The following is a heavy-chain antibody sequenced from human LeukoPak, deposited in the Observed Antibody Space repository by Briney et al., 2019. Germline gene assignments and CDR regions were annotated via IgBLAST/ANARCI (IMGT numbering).Heavy chain of an antibody. V-gene: IGHV1-2*04. CDR1: GYTFTGYY. CDR3: ARGGYDILTGPYYYYGMDV. J-gene: IGHJ6*02. Sequence: GASVTVSCKASGYTFTGYYMHWVRQAPGQGLEWMVWINPNSGGTNYAQKFQGWVTMTRDTSISTAYMELSRLRSDDTAVYYCARGGYDILTGPYYYYGMDVWGQGTTVTVSS. CDR2: INPNSGGT. D-gene: IGHD3-9*01.